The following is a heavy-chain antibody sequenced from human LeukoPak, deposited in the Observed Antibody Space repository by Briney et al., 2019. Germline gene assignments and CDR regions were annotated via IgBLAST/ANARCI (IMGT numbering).Heavy chain of an antibody. CDR1: GDSINSLDW. CDR2: MYLSGTT. CDR3: AGLVGRYSSGLYYYYFDY. V-gene: IGHV4-4*02. Sequence: SETLSLTCTVSGDSINSLDWWSWVRAPPGKGLEGIGEMYLSGTTHSNPSVKSRVTISIDKSKNQFFLNLSSVTAADTAVYYCAGLVGRYSSGLYYYYFDYWGQGTLVTVSS. D-gene: IGHD3-22*01. J-gene: IGHJ4*02.